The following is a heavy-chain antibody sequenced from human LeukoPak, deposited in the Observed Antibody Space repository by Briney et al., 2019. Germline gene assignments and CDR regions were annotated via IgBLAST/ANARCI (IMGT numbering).Heavy chain of an antibody. Sequence: GGSLRLSCAASGFTFTSYTVHWVRQAPGKGLEWVATASYDGSHKYYADSVKGRFTISRDSSKNTLYLQMNSLRAEDTAVYYCARDKGSNWGSDAFDIWGQGTMVTVSS. CDR3: ARDKGSNWGSDAFDI. CDR1: GFTFTSYT. J-gene: IGHJ3*02. V-gene: IGHV3-30*04. CDR2: ASYDGSHK. D-gene: IGHD7-27*01.